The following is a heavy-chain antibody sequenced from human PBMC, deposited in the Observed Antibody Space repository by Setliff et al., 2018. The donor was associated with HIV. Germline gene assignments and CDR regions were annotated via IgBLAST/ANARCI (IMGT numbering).Heavy chain of an antibody. CDR3: ARIVRWELVATSTFFYYYMDV. CDR1: GASISSSSHH. D-gene: IGHD1-26*01. Sequence: PSETLSLTCPVSGASISSSSHHWAWIRQPPGKGLEYIGNIYYTGSTHHNPSLESRVATSVDTSKNQFSLNLSAVTAADTAVYYCARIVRWELVATSTFFYYYMDVWGKGTTVTVSS. CDR2: IYYTGST. J-gene: IGHJ6*03. V-gene: IGHV4-39*01.